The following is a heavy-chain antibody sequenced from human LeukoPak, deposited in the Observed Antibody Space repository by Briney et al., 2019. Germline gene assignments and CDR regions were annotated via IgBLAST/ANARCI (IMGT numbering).Heavy chain of an antibody. CDR1: GFTFSSYA. Sequence: GGSLRLSCAASGFTFSSYAMSWVRQAPGKGLEWVSAIPAGGGSTSYADSVKGRFTISRDNSKNTLYLQMNSPRAEDTAVYYCAKHPYRGSWYYFDFWGQGTLVTVSS. D-gene: IGHD6-13*01. CDR2: IPAGGGST. V-gene: IGHV3-23*01. CDR3: AKHPYRGSWYYFDF. J-gene: IGHJ4*02.